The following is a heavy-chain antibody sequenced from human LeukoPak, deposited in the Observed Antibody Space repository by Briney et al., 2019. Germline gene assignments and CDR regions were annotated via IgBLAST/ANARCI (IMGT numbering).Heavy chain of an antibody. D-gene: IGHD2-21*01. CDR3: ARRVGVALDY. CDR2: IYHSGST. V-gene: IGHV4-38-2*02. Sequence: PSETLSLTCTVSGYSISSGYYWGWIRQPPGKGLEWIGSIYHSGSTYYNPSLKSRVTIPVDTSKNQFSLKLSSVTAADTAVYYCARRVGVALDYWGQGTLVTVSS. J-gene: IGHJ4*02. CDR1: GYSISSGYY.